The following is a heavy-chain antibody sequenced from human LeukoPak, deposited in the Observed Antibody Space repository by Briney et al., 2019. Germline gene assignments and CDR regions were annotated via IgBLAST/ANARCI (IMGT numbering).Heavy chain of an antibody. CDR3: ARVPARRVVTTSTYSDY. J-gene: IGHJ4*02. V-gene: IGHV4-59*01. CDR2: IYYTGST. CDR1: GGSISNYY. Sequence: SETLSLTCTVSGGSISNYYWNWIRQPPGKGLEWIGYIYYTGSTNYNPSLKSRVTMSLDTSKDHFSLKLTSVTAADTAVYFCARVPARRVVTTSTYSDYWGQGTLVTVSS. D-gene: IGHD2-21*02.